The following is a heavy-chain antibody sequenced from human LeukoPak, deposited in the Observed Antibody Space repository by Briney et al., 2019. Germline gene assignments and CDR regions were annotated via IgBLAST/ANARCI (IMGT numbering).Heavy chain of an antibody. J-gene: IGHJ6*02. Sequence: GGSLRLSCAASGFTFSSYSMNWVRQAPGKGLEWVSSISSSSSYIYYADSVKGQFTISRDNAKNSLYLQMNSLRAEDTAVYYCARDLEVPAATYWTLKNYYYYGMDVWGQGTTVTVSS. CDR2: ISSSSSYI. CDR3: ARDLEVPAATYWTLKNYYYYGMDV. CDR1: GFTFSSYS. V-gene: IGHV3-21*01. D-gene: IGHD2-2*01.